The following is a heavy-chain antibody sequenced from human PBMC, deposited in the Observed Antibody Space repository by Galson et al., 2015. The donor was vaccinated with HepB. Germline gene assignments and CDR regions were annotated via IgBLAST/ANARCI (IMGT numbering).Heavy chain of an antibody. CDR1: GFTVSDNY. CDR3: ASTSFHYFYYYYGMDV. Sequence: SLRLSCAASGFTVSDNYMSWVRQAPGKGLEWVSVLYSGGSTYYADSVKGRFTISRHNSNNTLYLQMNRLRAEDTAVYFCASTSFHYFYYYYGMDVWGQGTTVTVSS. CDR2: LYSGGST. V-gene: IGHV3-53*04. J-gene: IGHJ6*02. D-gene: IGHD2-2*01.